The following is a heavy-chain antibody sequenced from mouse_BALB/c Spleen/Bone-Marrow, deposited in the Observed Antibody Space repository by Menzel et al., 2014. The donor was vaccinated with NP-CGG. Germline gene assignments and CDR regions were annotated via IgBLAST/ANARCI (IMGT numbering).Heavy chain of an antibody. D-gene: IGHD2-12*01. V-gene: IGHV7-3*02. CDR3: ARDRNNDIHWYLDV. J-gene: IGHJ1*01. Sequence: EVHLVESGGGLVQPGGSLRLSCATSGFTFSDYYMSWVRQPPGKALEWLGFIRNKAKGYTTEYIPSVEGRFTISRDNSQSMLCLQMNTLRAEDSATYYCARDRNNDIHWYLDVWGAGTTVTVSS. CDR2: IRNKAKGYTT. CDR1: GFTFSDYY.